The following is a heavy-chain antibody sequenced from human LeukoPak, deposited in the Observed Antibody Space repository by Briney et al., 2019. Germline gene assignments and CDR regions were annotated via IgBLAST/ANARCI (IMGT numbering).Heavy chain of an antibody. D-gene: IGHD3-16*01. CDR2: ISAYNGNT. CDR3: ARRGNYYYYMDV. V-gene: IGHV1-18*01. CDR1: GYTFSIYG. J-gene: IGHJ6*03. Sequence: GSVRVSCKASGYTFSIYGISWVRQAPGQGLEWMGWISAYNGNTNYAQKFQGRVTMTRDMSTSTVYMELSSLRSEDTAVYYCARRGNYYYYMDVWGKGTPVTVSS.